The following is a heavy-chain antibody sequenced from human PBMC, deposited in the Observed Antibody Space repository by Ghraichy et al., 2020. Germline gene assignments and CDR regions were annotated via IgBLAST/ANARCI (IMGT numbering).Heavy chain of an antibody. Sequence: LSLTCAASGFTFSSYAMSWVRQAPGKGLEWVSAISGSGGSTYYADSVKGRFTISRDNSKNTLYLQMNSLRAEDTAVYYCAKFRARYDSSGYYLSDAFDIWGQGTMVTVSS. V-gene: IGHV3-23*01. J-gene: IGHJ3*02. CDR1: GFTFSSYA. CDR3: AKFRARYDSSGYYLSDAFDI. CDR2: ISGSGGST. D-gene: IGHD3-22*01.